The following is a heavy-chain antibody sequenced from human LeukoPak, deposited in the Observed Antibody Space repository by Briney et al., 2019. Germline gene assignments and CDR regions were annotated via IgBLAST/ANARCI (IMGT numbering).Heavy chain of an antibody. J-gene: IGHJ4*02. CDR1: GFTFSSYG. CDR3: AKGFGSYYSSGVYMAY. D-gene: IGHD1-26*01. V-gene: IGHV3-30*02. CDR2: IRYDGSNK. Sequence: PGGSLRLSCAASGFTFSSYGMHWVRQAPGKGLEWVAFIRYDGSNKYYADSVKGRFTISRDNSKKTLYLQMKSLRAEDTAVYCCAKGFGSYYSSGVYMAYWGQGTLVTVSS.